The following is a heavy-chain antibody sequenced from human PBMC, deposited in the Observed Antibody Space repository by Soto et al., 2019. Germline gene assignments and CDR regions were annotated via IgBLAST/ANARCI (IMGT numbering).Heavy chain of an antibody. Sequence: GGSLRLSCAASGFTFSDYYMSWIRQAPGKGLEWVSYISSSGSTIYYADSVKGRFTISRDKAKNSLDLQMNSLRAEDTAVYYCARATVLRFLEWLSFDYWGQGTLVTVSS. V-gene: IGHV3-11*01. CDR1: GFTFSDYY. CDR2: ISSSGSTI. CDR3: ARATVLRFLEWLSFDY. J-gene: IGHJ4*02. D-gene: IGHD3-3*01.